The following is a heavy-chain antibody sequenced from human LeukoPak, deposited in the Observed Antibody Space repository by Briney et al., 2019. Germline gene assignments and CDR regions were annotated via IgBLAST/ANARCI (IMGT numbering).Heavy chain of an antibody. CDR1: GGSISSGSYY. Sequence: SQTLSLTCTVSGGSISSGSYYWSWIRQPAGKGLEWIGRIYTSGSTNYNPSLKSRVTISVDTSKNQFSLKLTSVTAADTAVYYCARGPIYCTNGVCYPLLGAFDIWGQGTMVTVSS. CDR3: ARGPIYCTNGVCYPLLGAFDI. D-gene: IGHD2-8*01. CDR2: IYTSGST. V-gene: IGHV4-61*02. J-gene: IGHJ3*02.